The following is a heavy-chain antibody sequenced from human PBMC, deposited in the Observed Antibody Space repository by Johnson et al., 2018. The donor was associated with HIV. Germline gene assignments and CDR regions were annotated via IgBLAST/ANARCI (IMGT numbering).Heavy chain of an antibody. CDR2: ISYDGSNK. CDR3: ARDLRLVYDAFDI. Sequence: QVQLVESGGGVVQPGRSLRLSCAASGFTFSSYAMHWVRQAPGKGLEWVAVISYDGSNKYFADSVKGRFSISRDHSKNTLYLQMNSLRAEDTAVYYCARDLRLVYDAFDIWGQGTMVTVSS. V-gene: IGHV3-30*14. J-gene: IGHJ3*02. CDR1: GFTFSSYA. D-gene: IGHD6-19*01.